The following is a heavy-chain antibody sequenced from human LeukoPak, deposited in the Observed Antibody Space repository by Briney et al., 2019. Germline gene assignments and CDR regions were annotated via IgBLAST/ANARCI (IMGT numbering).Heavy chain of an antibody. D-gene: IGHD5-12*01. J-gene: IGHJ6*02. CDR2: IYYSGST. CDR1: SDYITSYY. CDR3: ARGWLQFRDYYYGMDV. V-gene: IGHV4-59*01. Sequence: SETLSLTCTVSSDYITSYYWSWIRQPPGKGLEWIGYIYYSGSTNYNPSLKSRVTISVDTSKNQFSLKLSSVTAADTAVYYCARGWLQFRDYYYGMDVWGQGTTVTVSS.